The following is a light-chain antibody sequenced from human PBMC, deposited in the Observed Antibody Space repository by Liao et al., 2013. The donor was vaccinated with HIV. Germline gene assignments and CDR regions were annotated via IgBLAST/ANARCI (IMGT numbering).Light chain of an antibody. J-gene: IGLJ1*01. V-gene: IGLV3-1*01. Sequence: SYELTQPPSVSVSPGQTATITCYGVYLEDKHVCWYQQRPGQSPVLVIYEDDNRPSGIPERFSGSISGNTATLTISGAQAMDEADYFCQAWDSGTGVFGTGTKVT. CDR3: QAWDSGTGV. CDR2: EDD. CDR1: YLEDKH.